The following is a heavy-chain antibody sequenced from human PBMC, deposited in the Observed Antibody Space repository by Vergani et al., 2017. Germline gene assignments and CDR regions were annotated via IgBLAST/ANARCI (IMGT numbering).Heavy chain of an antibody. V-gene: IGHV3-53*02. Sequence: EVQLVETGGGLIQPGGSLRLSCAASEFSVSSSYMSWVRQAPGKGLEWVSVFDGGSSAYYADSVKGRFTISRDNSKNTLYLQMNSLRAEDTAVYYCARDLPPNYYGMDVWGQGTTVTVSS. J-gene: IGHJ6*02. CDR2: FDGGSSA. CDR1: EFSVSSSY. CDR3: ARDLPPNYYGMDV.